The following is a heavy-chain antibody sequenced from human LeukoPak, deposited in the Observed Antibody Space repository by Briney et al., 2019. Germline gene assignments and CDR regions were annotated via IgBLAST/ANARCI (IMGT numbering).Heavy chain of an antibody. CDR3: ARESRYRDYFDY. D-gene: IGHD1-14*01. Sequence: AGSLRLSCAASGFTFSTYAISWVRQAPGKGLEWVSGVSPSGNTTYYPDSVKGRFAISRDNAKNTVYLQMNSVRADDTVVYYCARESRYRDYFDYWGQGTMVTVSS. J-gene: IGHJ4*02. V-gene: IGHV3-23*01. CDR2: VSPSGNTT. CDR1: GFTFSTYA.